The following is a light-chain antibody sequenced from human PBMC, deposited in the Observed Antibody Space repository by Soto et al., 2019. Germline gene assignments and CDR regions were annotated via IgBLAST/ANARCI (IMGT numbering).Light chain of an antibody. CDR3: QQRSSWPLT. CDR1: QSVSSS. J-gene: IGKJ4*01. Sequence: EIVLTQSPATLSLSPGERATLSCRASQSVSSSLGWYQQRPGQAPRLLIYDASNRATGIPARFSGSGSGTDFTLTISSLDPEDFAVYYCQQRSSWPLTFGGGTKVEIK. CDR2: DAS. V-gene: IGKV3-11*01.